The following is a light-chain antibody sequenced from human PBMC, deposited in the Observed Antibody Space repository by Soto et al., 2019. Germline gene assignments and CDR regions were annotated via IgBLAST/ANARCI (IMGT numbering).Light chain of an antibody. CDR3: CSHGGFNTPYV. CDR2: DVN. V-gene: IGLV2-11*01. J-gene: IGLJ1*01. Sequence: QSGLTQPRSVSGSPGQSVTISCTGASGDIGGYNYVSWYQHHPGKAPKLIIFDVNKRPSGVPDRFSGSKSGNTASLTVSGLQAEDEADYYCCSHGGFNTPYVFATGTKLTVL. CDR1: SGDIGGYNY.